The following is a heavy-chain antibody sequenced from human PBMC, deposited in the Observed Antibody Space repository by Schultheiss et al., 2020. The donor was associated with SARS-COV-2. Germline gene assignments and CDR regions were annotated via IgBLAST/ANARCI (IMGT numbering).Heavy chain of an antibody. J-gene: IGHJ6*02. Sequence: SQTLSLTCTVSGASISGDYWTWIRQPPGKGLEWIGYIYYSGSTNYNPSLKSRVTISVDTSKNQFSLKLSSVTAADTAVYYCARRQFYYYGMDVWGQGTTVTVSS. CDR3: ARRQFYYYGMDV. CDR2: IYYSGST. CDR1: GASISGDY. V-gene: IGHV4-59*12.